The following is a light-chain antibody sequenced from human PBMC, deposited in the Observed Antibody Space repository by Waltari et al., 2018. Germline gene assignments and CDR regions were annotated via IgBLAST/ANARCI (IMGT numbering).Light chain of an antibody. CDR3: QQSYRPPWT. J-gene: IGKJ1*01. V-gene: IGKV1-39*01. CDR2: GAS. Sequence: IQMTQSPSSLSASVGARVTVTCRASQSINIFLNWYQQRPGKAPKLLIFGASTLQTGVPFRFSASGSGTDFTLTISSLQPEDVATYYCQQSYRPPWTFGQGTTVEI. CDR1: QSINIF.